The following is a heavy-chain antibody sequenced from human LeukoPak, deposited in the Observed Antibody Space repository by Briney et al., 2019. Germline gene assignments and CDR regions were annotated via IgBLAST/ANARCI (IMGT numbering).Heavy chain of an antibody. D-gene: IGHD3-22*01. CDR1: GFTFSSYW. Sequence: GGSLRLSCAASGFTFSSYWMHWVRQAPGKGLVWVSRINSGGSSTSYADSVKGRFTISRDNAKNTLYLQMNSLRAEDTAVYYCAKDLDGDYYDSSGYNGEDHWGQGTLVTVSS. CDR2: INSGGSST. CDR3: AKDLDGDYYDSSGYNGEDH. J-gene: IGHJ4*02. V-gene: IGHV3-74*01.